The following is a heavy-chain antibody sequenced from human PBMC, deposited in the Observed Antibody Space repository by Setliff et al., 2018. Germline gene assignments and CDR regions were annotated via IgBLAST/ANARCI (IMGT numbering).Heavy chain of an antibody. CDR2: IWNDGSTK. D-gene: IGHD2-21*02. Sequence: GGSLRLSCVASRFTFSNYGMHWVRQAPGKGLEWVAPIWNDGSTKFYGDSVKGRFTISRDNSKNTLYLQMDTLRAEDTAVYYCARNWATAQHYYYGMDVWGQGTTVTVSS. V-gene: IGHV3-33*01. CDR1: RFTFSNYG. CDR3: ARNWATAQHYYYGMDV. J-gene: IGHJ6*02.